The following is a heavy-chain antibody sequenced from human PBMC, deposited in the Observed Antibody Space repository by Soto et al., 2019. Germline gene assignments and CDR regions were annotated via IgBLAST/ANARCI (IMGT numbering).Heavy chain of an antibody. CDR2: IYPGDSDT. Sequence: GESLKISCKGSGYSFTNYWIGWVRQMPGKGLEWMGIIYPGDSDTRYGPSFQGQVTISADKSISTAYLQWSSLKASDTAMYYCARKELRQWLVGGVDYGGQGTLVTVSS. CDR3: ARKELRQWLVGGVDY. CDR1: GYSFTNYW. J-gene: IGHJ4*02. V-gene: IGHV5-51*01. D-gene: IGHD6-19*01.